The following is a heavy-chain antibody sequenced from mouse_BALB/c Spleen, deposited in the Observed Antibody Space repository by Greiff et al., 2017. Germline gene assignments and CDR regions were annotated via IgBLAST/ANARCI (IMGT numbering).Heavy chain of an antibody. J-gene: IGHJ4*01. CDR3: ARDALDGYYYAMDY. V-gene: IGHV2-9*02. CDR1: GFSLTSYG. Sequence: QVQLKESGPGLVAPSQSLSITCTVSGFSLTSYGVHWVRQPPGKGLEWLGVIWAGGSTNYNSALMSRLSISKDNSKSQVFLKMNSLQTDDTAMYFCARDALDGYYYAMDYWGQGTSVTVSS. CDR2: IWAGGST. D-gene: IGHD2-3*01.